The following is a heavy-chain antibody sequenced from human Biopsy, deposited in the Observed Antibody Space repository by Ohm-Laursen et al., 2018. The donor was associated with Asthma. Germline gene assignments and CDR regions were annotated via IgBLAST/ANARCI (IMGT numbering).Heavy chain of an antibody. Sequence: TLSLTCTVSPGSINDYYWNWIRQFPGKGREWIGYVHSTGNTRFNPSLKSRLTISADTSVDQVSLKLTSVTATDTAVYYRARATSTWSQSGPHYFDHWGQGTLVTVSS. CDR3: ARATSTWSQSGPHYFDH. CDR2: VHSTGNT. J-gene: IGHJ4*02. CDR1: PGSINDYY. D-gene: IGHD6-13*01. V-gene: IGHV4-59*01.